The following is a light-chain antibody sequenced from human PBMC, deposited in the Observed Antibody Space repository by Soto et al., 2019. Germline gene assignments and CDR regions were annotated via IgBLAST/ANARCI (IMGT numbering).Light chain of an antibody. V-gene: IGKV3D-20*01. CDR1: QSVSSRF. J-gene: IGKJ5*01. CDR2: DES. CDR3: KQYGGSPVT. Sequence: IVLTQSPGTLSLSPGGSATLACGASQSVSSRFLAWYQQKPGRDHRVLIYDESTRATGVKDRFSGSGSGTDFTLTISRLEPEDFAVYYCKQYGGSPVTLGTGTRLEIK.